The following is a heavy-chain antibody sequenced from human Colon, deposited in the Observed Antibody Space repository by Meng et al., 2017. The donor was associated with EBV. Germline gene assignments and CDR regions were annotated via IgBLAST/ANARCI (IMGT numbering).Heavy chain of an antibody. V-gene: IGHV4-34*12. D-gene: IGHD2-21*02. CDR1: GGSLSGAY. CDR2: IIHGGSP. CDR3: ARGDLDGDCYYCLDF. Sequence: QVQLQQWGAGLLKPSETLSLTCAVNGGSLSGAYWNWIRQPPGKGLEWIGEIIHGGSPSYNPSLKSRVTISIDTSKNQFSLRLNSVTAADSAIYSCARGDLDGDCYYCLDFWGQGALVTVSS. J-gene: IGHJ4*02.